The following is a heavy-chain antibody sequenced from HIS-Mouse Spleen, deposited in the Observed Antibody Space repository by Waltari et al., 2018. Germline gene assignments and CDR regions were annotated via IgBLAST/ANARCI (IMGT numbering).Heavy chain of an antibody. V-gene: IGHV3-33*01. D-gene: IGHD6-19*01. CDR3: ARDLERQWLVTHYYYYYGMDV. CDR1: GFTFSSYG. Sequence: QVQLVESGGGVVQPGRSLRLSCAASGFTFSSYGMHWVRQAPGKGLEWVAVIWYDGSNKYYADSVKGRFTISRDNSKNTLYLQMNSLRAEDTAVYYCARDLERQWLVTHYYYYYGMDVWGQGTTVTVSS. CDR2: IWYDGSNK. J-gene: IGHJ6*02.